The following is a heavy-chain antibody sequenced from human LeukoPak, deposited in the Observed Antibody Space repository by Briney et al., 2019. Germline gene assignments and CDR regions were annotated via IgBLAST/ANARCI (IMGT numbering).Heavy chain of an antibody. CDR2: ISGSGGST. J-gene: IGHJ6*02. D-gene: IGHD4-17*01. CDR3: AKDPGPYGDYVWYYGMDV. Sequence: PGGSLRLSCAASGFTFSSYAMSWVRQAPGKGLEWVSAISGSGGSTYYADSVKGRFTISRDNSKNTLCLQMNSLRAEDTAVYYCAKDPGPYGDYVWYYGMDVWGQGTTVTVSS. CDR1: GFTFSSYA. V-gene: IGHV3-23*01.